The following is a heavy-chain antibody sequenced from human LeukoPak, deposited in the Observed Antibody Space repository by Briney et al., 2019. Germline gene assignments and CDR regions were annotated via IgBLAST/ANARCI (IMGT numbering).Heavy chain of an antibody. CDR2: ISDDGINK. D-gene: IGHD6-13*01. J-gene: IGHJ4*02. CDR1: GFTFSTYG. Sequence: GGSLRLSCAASGFTFSTYGMHWVRQAPGKGLEWVAVISDDGINKYYADSVKGRFTISRDNSKKTLYLQMNSLRAEDTAVYYCAKRMGPSIAAADLDYWGQGTLVTVSS. V-gene: IGHV3-30*18. CDR3: AKRMGPSIAAADLDY.